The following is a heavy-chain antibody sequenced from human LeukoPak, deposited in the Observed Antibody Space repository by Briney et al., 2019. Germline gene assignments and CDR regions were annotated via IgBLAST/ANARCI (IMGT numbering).Heavy chain of an antibody. V-gene: IGHV1-18*01. J-gene: IGHJ4*02. CDR1: GYPFKIYA. D-gene: IGHD6-19*01. CDR3: ARDPSNTSGWYIYFDY. CDR2: ISTYNGDT. Sequence: HRASVKVSCKASGYPFKIYAISWVRQAPGQGLEWMGWISTYNGDTKYAQKFQGRVTMTTDTSTSTAYMELRSLRSDDTAVYYCARDPSNTSGWYIYFDYWGEGGLVTVSS.